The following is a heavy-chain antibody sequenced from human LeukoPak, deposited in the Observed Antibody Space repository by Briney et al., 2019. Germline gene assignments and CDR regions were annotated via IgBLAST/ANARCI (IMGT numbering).Heavy chain of an antibody. J-gene: IGHJ4*02. CDR3: AKDSGSYADVNLDY. CDR2: ISGSGGST. V-gene: IGHV3-23*01. Sequence: GGSLRLSCAASGFTFSSYAMSWVRQAPGKGLEWVSAISGSGGSTYYADSVKGRFTISRDNSKNTLYLQMSSLRAEDTAVYYCAKDSGSYADVNLDYWGQGTLVTVSS. CDR1: GFTFSSYA. D-gene: IGHD1-26*01.